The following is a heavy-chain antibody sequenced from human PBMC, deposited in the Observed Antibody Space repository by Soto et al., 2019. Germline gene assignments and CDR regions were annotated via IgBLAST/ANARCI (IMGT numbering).Heavy chain of an antibody. CDR2: IIPIFGTA. CDR3: ARDLKVGEYSGYDLGFDP. J-gene: IGHJ5*02. Sequence: QVQLVQSGAEVKKPGSSVKVSCKASGGTFSSYAISWVRQAPGQGLEWMGGIIPIFGTANYAQKFQGRVTITADESTSTAYMELSSLRSEDTAVYYCARDLKVGEYSGYDLGFDPWGQGTLVTVSS. D-gene: IGHD5-12*01. CDR1: GGTFSSYA. V-gene: IGHV1-69*01.